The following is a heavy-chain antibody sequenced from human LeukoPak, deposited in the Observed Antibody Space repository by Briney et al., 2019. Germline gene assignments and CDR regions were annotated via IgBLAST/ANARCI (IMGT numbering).Heavy chain of an antibody. J-gene: IGHJ3*02. D-gene: IGHD3-3*01. Sequence: GGSLRLSCAASGSTFSSYAMSWVRQAPGKGLEWVSAISGSGGSTYYADSVKGRFTISRDNSKNTLYLQMNSLRAEDTAVYYCAKDRSRFWQLDSFGIWGQGTMVTVSS. CDR2: ISGSGGST. CDR1: GSTFSSYA. CDR3: AKDRSRFWQLDSFGI. V-gene: IGHV3-23*01.